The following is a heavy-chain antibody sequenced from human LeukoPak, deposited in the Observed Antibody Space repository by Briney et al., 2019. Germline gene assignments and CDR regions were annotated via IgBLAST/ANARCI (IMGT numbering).Heavy chain of an antibody. D-gene: IGHD1-1*01. CDR2: IWYDGSNK. CDR3: ARGTVGRGLIYYYYYGMDV. V-gene: IGHV3-33*01. J-gene: IGHJ6*02. CDR1: GFTFSSYG. Sequence: GRSLRLSCAASGFTFSSYGMLWVRQAPGKGLEWVAVIWYDGSNKYYADSVKGRFTISRDNSKNTLYLQMNSLRAEDTAVYYCARGTVGRGLIYYYYYGMDVWGQGTTVTVSS.